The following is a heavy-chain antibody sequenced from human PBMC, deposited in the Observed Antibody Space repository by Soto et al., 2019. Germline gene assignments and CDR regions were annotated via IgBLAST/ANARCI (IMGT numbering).Heavy chain of an antibody. CDR3: ARGSISITLVGGVITNSNYYGMDV. CDR1: GFSFSTYE. J-gene: IGHJ6*02. V-gene: IGHV3-48*03. CDR2: IRSSGSAI. D-gene: IGHD3-10*01. Sequence: GGSLRLSCAASGFSFSTYEMNWVRQAPGKGLEWVSYIRSSGSAIYYADSVKGRFTISRDNAKNSLYLQMNSLRAEDTAVYYCARGSISITLVGGVITNSNYYGMDVWGQGTAVTVSS.